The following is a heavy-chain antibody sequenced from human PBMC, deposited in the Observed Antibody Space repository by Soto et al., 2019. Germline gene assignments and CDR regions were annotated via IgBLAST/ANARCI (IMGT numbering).Heavy chain of an antibody. Sequence: DVQLVESGGGLVQPGRSLRLSCAASGFTFDDYAMHWVRQAPGKGLEWVSGISWNSGYIIYADSVKGRFTISRDNAKNSLYLQMNSLRAEDTALYYCAKAPSLSGGFDYWGQGTLVTVSS. D-gene: IGHD3-16*01. J-gene: IGHJ4*02. V-gene: IGHV3-9*01. CDR1: GFTFDDYA. CDR3: AKAPSLSGGFDY. CDR2: ISWNSGYI.